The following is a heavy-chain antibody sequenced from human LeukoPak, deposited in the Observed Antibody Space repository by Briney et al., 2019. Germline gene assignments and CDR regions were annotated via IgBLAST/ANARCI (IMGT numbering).Heavy chain of an antibody. Sequence: GGSLRLSCAASGFTFSSYEMNWVRQAPGKGLEWVSYISSSGSTIYYADSVKGRFTISRDNAKNSLYLQMNSLRAEDTAVYYCARVRGYAFDYWGQGTLVTVSS. J-gene: IGHJ4*02. CDR3: ARVRGYAFDY. D-gene: IGHD1-1*01. CDR1: GFTFSSYE. CDR2: ISSSGSTI. V-gene: IGHV3-48*03.